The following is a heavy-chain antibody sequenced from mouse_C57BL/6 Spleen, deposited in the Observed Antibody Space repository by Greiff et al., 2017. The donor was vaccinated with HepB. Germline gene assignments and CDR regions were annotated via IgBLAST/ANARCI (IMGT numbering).Heavy chain of an antibody. CDR2: ISDGGSYT. V-gene: IGHV5-4*01. J-gene: IGHJ1*03. CDR1: GFTFSSYA. D-gene: IGHD2-3*01. Sequence: DVQLVESGGGLVKPGGSLKLSCAASGFTFSSYAMSWVRQTPEKRLEWVATISDGGSYTYYPDNVKGRFTISRDNAKNNLYLQMSHLKSEDTAMYYCASRDGYYGYFDVWGTGTTVTVSS. CDR3: ASRDGYYGYFDV.